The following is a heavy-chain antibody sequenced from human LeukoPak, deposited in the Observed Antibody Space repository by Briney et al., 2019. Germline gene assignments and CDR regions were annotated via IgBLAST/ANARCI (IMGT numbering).Heavy chain of an antibody. D-gene: IGHD3-10*01. V-gene: IGHV3-7*05. CDR2: IKQDGSEK. J-gene: IGHJ5*02. CDR1: GFTFSPYW. CDR3: ARDLDYGSGTYYP. Sequence: PGGSLRLSSAASGFTFSPYWMTWVRQAPGKGLEWVANIKQDGSEKYYVDSVKGRFTISRDNAKNSLYLQMNSLRAEDTAVYYCARDLDYGSGTYYPWGQGTLVTVSS.